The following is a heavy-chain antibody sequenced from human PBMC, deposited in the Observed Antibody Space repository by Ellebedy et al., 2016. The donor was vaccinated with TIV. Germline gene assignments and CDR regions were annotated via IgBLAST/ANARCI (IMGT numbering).Heavy chain of an antibody. CDR1: GFSINNYW. D-gene: IGHD4-23*01. J-gene: IGHJ4*02. V-gene: IGHV3-7*03. CDR2: IKQDGSEQ. Sequence: GESLKISCAASGFSINNYWMNWARQAPGKGLEWVANIKQDGSEQYYVDSVKGRFTISRDNAKNSLYLQMNSLRGEETAMYYCVRGAGRVTDYWGQGTLVTVSS. CDR3: VRGAGRVTDY.